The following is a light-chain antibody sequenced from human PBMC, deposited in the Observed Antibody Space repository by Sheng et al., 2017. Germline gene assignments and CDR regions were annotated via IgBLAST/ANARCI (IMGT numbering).Light chain of an antibody. V-gene: IGLV3-1*01. CDR2: QDN. Sequence: SYQLTQPPSVSVSPGQTASITCSGDNLGDKYACWYQQRPGQSPVLVIYQDNKRPSGIPERFSGSKSGNTATLTISGTQAMDEADYYCQAWDSSPAFYVFGSGTKVSVL. J-gene: IGLJ1*01. CDR3: QAWDSSPAFYV. CDR1: NLGDKY.